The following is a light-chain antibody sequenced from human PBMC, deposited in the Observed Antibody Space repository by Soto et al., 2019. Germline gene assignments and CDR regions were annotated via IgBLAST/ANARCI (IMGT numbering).Light chain of an antibody. CDR3: QQYHHWPVT. CDR1: QSVLYSPNNKNY. CDR2: WAS. J-gene: IGKJ4*01. V-gene: IGKV4-1*01. Sequence: DIVMTQSPDSLAVSLGERATINCKSSQSVLYSPNNKNYLAWYQHKPGQPPKMLIYWASIRESGVPSRFSGSGSGTDFTLTIDSLQSEDVAVYYCQQYHHWPVTFGGGTKVDIK.